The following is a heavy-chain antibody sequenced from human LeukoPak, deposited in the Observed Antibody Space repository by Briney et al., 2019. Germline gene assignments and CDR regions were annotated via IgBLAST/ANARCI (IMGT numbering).Heavy chain of an antibody. Sequence: TGGSLRLSCAASGFSFSTSGMHWIRQAPGKGLEWVAFIQSDGGNEYYADSVKGRFTISRDNSKNTVHLQMNSLRAEDTAVYYCAKVRGFWFGDRGAFDIWGQGTMVTVSS. CDR3: AKVRGFWFGDRGAFDI. V-gene: IGHV3-30*02. CDR1: GFSFSTSG. D-gene: IGHD3-10*01. J-gene: IGHJ3*02. CDR2: IQSDGGNE.